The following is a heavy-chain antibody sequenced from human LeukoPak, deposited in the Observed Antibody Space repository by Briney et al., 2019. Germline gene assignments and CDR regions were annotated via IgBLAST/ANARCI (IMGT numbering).Heavy chain of an antibody. CDR1: GGSISSYY. J-gene: IGHJ4*02. CDR3: ARVSGYDWESFYDY. Sequence: SETLSLTCTVSGGSISSYYWSWIRQPPGEGLEWIGYIYYNGSTNYNPSLKSRVTISVDTSKNQFSLKLSSVTAADTAVYYCARVSGYDWESFYDYWGQGTLVTVSS. CDR2: IYYNGST. D-gene: IGHD5-12*01. V-gene: IGHV4-59*01.